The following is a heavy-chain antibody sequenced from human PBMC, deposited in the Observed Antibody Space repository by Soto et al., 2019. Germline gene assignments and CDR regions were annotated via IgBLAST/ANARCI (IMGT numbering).Heavy chain of an antibody. CDR3: ARVGSGGYSNNWFDP. D-gene: IGHD3-22*01. CDR1: RGSISDYY. J-gene: IGHJ5*02. Sequence: KSSETLSLTCTVSRGSISDYYWGWIRRPPGKGLEWVGYFYDSGSTKYNPSLKSRVTISVDTSKNQISLEMKSVTVADTAVYYCARVGSGGYSNNWFDPWGQGTLVTVSS. CDR2: FYDSGST. V-gene: IGHV4-59*01.